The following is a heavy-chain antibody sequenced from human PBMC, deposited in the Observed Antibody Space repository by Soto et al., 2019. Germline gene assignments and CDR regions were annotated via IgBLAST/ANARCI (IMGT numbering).Heavy chain of an antibody. D-gene: IGHD6-19*01. CDR2: ISAYNGNT. CDR3: ARVLGWYSSGWYWFDP. Sequence: ASVKVSCKPSGYTFTSYGISWVRQAPGQGLEWMGWISAYNGNTNYAQKLQGRVTMTTDTSTSTAYMELRSLRSDDTAVYYCARVLGWYSSGWYWFDPWGQGTLVTVSS. V-gene: IGHV1-18*04. CDR1: GYTFTSYG. J-gene: IGHJ5*02.